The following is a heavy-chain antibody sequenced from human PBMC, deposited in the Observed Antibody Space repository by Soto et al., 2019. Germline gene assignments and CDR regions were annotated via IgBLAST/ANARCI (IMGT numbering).Heavy chain of an antibody. J-gene: IGHJ4*02. V-gene: IGHV3-30*18. CDR3: AKDYYGGNSGPGYYFDY. Sequence: VGSLRLYCAASGFTFSSNGMHWVRQAAGKRLEWVAVISYDGSHKYYADSVKARFTISRDNSKNTLYLQMNSLRAEDTAVYYCAKDYYGGNSGPGYYFDYWGQGTLVTVS. D-gene: IGHD4-17*01. CDR1: GFTFSSNG. CDR2: ISYDGSHK.